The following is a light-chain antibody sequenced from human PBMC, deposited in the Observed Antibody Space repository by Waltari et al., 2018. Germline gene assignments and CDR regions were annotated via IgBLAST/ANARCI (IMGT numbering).Light chain of an antibody. CDR1: QKLVHRDRNTY. Sequence: DVVMTQSPLTLPVTLGQPASISCRSSQKLVHRDRNTYLNWFQQRPGQSLRRLIYKVSNRDSGVPDRFSGSVSGTDFTLKISRVEAEDVGVYYCMQGTHWPLYTFGQGTKLEIK. J-gene: IGKJ2*01. CDR2: KVS. CDR3: MQGTHWPLYT. V-gene: IGKV2-30*02.